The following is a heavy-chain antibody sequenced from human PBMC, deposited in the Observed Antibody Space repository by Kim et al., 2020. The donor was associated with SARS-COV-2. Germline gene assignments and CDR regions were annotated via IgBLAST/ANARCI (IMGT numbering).Heavy chain of an antibody. CDR3: ARGGAGGGGAAFDY. Sequence: GGSLRLSCAASGFTFSSYSMNWVRQAPGKGLEWVSSISSSSSYIYYAHSVKGRFTISRDNAKNSLYLQMNSLRAEDTSVYYCARGGAGGGGAAFDYWGQGTLVTVSS. V-gene: IGHV3-21*01. CDR1: GFTFSSYS. J-gene: IGHJ4*02. CDR2: ISSSSSYI. D-gene: IGHD2-15*01.